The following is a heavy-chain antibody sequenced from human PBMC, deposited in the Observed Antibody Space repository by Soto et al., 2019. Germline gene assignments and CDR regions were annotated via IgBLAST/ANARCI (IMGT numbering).Heavy chain of an antibody. Sequence: SVKVSCKASGFTFTSSAVQWVRQARGQRLEWIGWIVVGSGNTNYAQKFQERVTITRDMSTSTAYMELSSLRSEDTAVYYCAAEADSSGWDDAFDIWGQGTMVTVSS. CDR2: IVVGSGNT. CDR3: AAEADSSGWDDAFDI. J-gene: IGHJ3*02. V-gene: IGHV1-58*01. D-gene: IGHD6-19*01. CDR1: GFTFTSSA.